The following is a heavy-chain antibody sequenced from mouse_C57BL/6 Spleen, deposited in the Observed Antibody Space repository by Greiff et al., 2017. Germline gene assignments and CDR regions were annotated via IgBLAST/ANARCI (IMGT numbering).Heavy chain of an antibody. CDR3: ARREGSGHWYFDV. CDR2: IFPGSGST. J-gene: IGHJ1*03. V-gene: IGHV1-9*01. Sequence: QVQLKESGAELMKPGASVKLSCKATGYTFTGYWIEWVKQRPGHGLVWIGEIFPGSGSTNYNETFQGKATLTADTSSNTAYMQLSSLTTEDSAIYYCARREGSGHWYFDVWGTGTTVTVSS. CDR1: GYTFTGYW. D-gene: IGHD3-2*02.